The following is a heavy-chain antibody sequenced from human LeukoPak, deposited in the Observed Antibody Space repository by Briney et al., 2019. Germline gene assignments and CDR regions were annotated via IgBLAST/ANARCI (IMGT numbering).Heavy chain of an antibody. Sequence: GESLKISCKGSGYSFISYWIGWVRQMPGKGLEWMGIIYPGDSDTRYSPSFQGQVTISADKSISTAYPQWSSLKASDTAMYYCAVVGRNCSGGTCYSWQSFDYWGQGTLVTVSS. V-gene: IGHV5-51*01. CDR1: GYSFISYW. CDR3: AVVGRNCSGGTCYSWQSFDY. D-gene: IGHD2-15*01. CDR2: IYPGDSDT. J-gene: IGHJ4*02.